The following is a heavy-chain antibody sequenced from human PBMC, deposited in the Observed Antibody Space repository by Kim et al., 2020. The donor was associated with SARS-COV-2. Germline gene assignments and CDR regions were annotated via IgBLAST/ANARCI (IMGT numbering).Heavy chain of an antibody. CDR1: GGSFSGYY. D-gene: IGHD2-2*01. V-gene: IGHV4-34*01. CDR2: INHSGST. J-gene: IGHJ5*02. CDR3: ARGGYCSSTSCYPIAMYNWFDP. Sequence: SETLSLTCAVYGGSFSGYYWSWIRQPPGKGLEWIGEINHSGSTNYNPSLKSRVTISVDTSKNQFSLKLSSVTAADTAVYYCARGGYCSSTSCYPIAMYNWFDPWGQGTLVTVSS.